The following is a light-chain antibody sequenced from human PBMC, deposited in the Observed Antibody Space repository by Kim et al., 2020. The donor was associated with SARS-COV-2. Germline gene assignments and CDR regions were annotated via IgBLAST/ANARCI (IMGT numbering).Light chain of an antibody. CDR3: QSYDSSLSAVI. CDR1: RSNIGANYD. Sequence: QSVLTQPPSVSGAPGQRVTISCTGSRSNIGANYDVHWYQRLPGTAPKLLIYANRYRPSGVPDRFSGSKSGTSASLAITGLQAEDEADYYCQSYDSSLSAVIFGGGTKVTVL. J-gene: IGLJ2*01. CDR2: ANR. V-gene: IGLV1-40*01.